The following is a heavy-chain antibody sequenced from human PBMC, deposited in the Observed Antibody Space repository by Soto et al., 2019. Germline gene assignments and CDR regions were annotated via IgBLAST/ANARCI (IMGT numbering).Heavy chain of an antibody. V-gene: IGHV4-30-4*01. CDR3: ARVLTTVTTFFDY. D-gene: IGHD4-17*01. Sequence: TSETLSLTCTVSGGSISSGDYYWSWIRQPPGKGLEWIGYIYYSGSTYYNLSLKSRVTISVDTSKNQFSLKLSSVTAADTAVYYCARVLTTVTTFFDYWGQGTLVTVSS. CDR2: IYYSGST. J-gene: IGHJ4*02. CDR1: GGSISSGDYY.